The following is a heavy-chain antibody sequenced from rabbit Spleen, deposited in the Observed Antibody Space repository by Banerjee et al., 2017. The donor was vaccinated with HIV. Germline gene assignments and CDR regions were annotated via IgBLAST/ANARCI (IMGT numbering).Heavy chain of an antibody. CDR2: IGTGSGAT. CDR3: ASGYSDVYFDL. D-gene: IGHD1-1*01. J-gene: IGHJ4*01. CDR1: GFSFSSGYY. Sequence: QSLEESGGDLVKPGTSLTLACKASGFSFSSGYYISWVRQAPGKGLEWIGCIGTGSGATYYASWAKGRFTISKSSSTTVTLQMTSLTAADTATYFCASGYSDVYFDLWGPGTLVTVS. V-gene: IGHV1S40*01.